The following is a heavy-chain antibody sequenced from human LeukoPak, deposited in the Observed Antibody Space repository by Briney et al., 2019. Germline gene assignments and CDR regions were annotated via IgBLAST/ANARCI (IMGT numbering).Heavy chain of an antibody. CDR2: IQYSGST. Sequence: PSETLSLTCDVFGGSFSGYYWGWIRQPPGKGLEWLGSIQYSGSTHYNPSLKSRVTISVDTSKNQFSLNLNSVTAADTAVYYCARHSFDYDSSGYFYSFDYWGQGTLVTVSS. D-gene: IGHD3-22*01. V-gene: IGHV4-34*01. CDR3: ARHSFDYDSSGYFYSFDY. J-gene: IGHJ4*02. CDR1: GGSFSGYY.